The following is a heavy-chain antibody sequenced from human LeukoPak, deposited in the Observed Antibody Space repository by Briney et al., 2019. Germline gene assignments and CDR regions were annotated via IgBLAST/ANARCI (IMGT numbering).Heavy chain of an antibody. Sequence: SETLSLTCTVSGDSISSGVYYWRWIRQYPGRGLEWIGYIFYSGNAYYNPSLKSRATMSVDTSKNQFSLRLRSVTAADTAIYYCERVNSGSYLRKWFDPWGLGSLVTVSS. CDR3: ERVNSGSYLRKWFDP. V-gene: IGHV4-31*03. CDR2: IFYSGNA. CDR1: GDSISSGVYY. J-gene: IGHJ5*02. D-gene: IGHD1-26*01.